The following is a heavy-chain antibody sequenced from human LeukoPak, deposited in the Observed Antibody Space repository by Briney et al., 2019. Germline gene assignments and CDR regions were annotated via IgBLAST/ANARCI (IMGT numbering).Heavy chain of an antibody. CDR3: AKDLRGRIAAAYDY. D-gene: IGHD6-13*01. CDR1: GFTFSTYA. J-gene: IGHJ4*02. CDR2: IRYDGSNK. V-gene: IGHV3-30*02. Sequence: GGSLRLSCAASGFTFSTYAMHWVRQAPGKGLEWVAFIRYDGSNKYYADSVKGRFTISRDNSKNTLYLQMNSLRAEDTAVYYCAKDLRGRIAAAYDYWGQGTLVTVSS.